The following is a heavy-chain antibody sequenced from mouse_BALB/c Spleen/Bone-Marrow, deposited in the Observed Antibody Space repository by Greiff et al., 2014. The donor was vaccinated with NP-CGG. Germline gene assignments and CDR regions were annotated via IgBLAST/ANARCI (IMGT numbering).Heavy chain of an antibody. CDR1: GYTFTSYD. J-gene: IGHJ3*01. D-gene: IGHD3-2*01. V-gene: IGHV1S33*01. Sequence: LVESGALVKISCKASGYTFTSYDINWVKQRPGQGLEWIGWIYPGDGSTKDDEKFKGKATLTADKSSSTAYMQLSSLTSENSAVYFCARSSDSSGYGFAYWGQGTLVTVSA. CDR3: ARSSDSSGYGFAY. CDR2: IYPGDGST.